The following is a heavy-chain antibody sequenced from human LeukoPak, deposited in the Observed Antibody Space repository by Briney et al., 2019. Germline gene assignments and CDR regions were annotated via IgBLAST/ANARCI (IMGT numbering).Heavy chain of an antibody. J-gene: IGHJ3*01. CDR1: GYTFPSHG. CDR3: ARGNYGALDF. CDR2: INPYNGNT. D-gene: IGHD3-10*01. V-gene: IGHV1-18*01. Sequence: EASVKVSCKTSGYTFPSHGIAWVRQAAGQGLGWLGWINPYNGNTYYAQKVQGTVTMTTDTSATTAYMELRSLRSDDTAVYYCARGNYGALDFWGQGQWSPSLQ.